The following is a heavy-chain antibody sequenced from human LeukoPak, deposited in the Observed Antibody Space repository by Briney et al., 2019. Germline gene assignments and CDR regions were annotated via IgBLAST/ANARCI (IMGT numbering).Heavy chain of an antibody. Sequence: ASVTVSFTASGYTFTIYDINWVRQAPGQGIEWMGWMNPNSGNTGYAQKFQGRVTITRNTSISTAYMELSSLRSEDTAVYYCARGRIRRDGYNWGRRLGAYYFDYWGQGTLVTVSS. V-gene: IGHV1-8*01. CDR1: GYTFTIYD. J-gene: IGHJ4*02. CDR3: ARGRIRRDGYNWGRRLGAYYFDY. CDR2: MNPNSGNT. D-gene: IGHD5-24*01.